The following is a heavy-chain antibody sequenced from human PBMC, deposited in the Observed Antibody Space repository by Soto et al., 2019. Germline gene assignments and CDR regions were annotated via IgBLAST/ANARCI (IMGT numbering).Heavy chain of an antibody. D-gene: IGHD3-3*01. J-gene: IGHJ6*02. CDR3: AMSIFGPVWMDV. Sequence: LRLSCAASGFTFSSYWMSWVRQAPGKGLEWVANIKQDGSGKYYVDSVKGRFTISRDNAKNSLYLQMNSLRAEDTAVYYCAMSIFGPVWMDVWGQGTTVTVSS. CDR1: GFTFSSYW. V-gene: IGHV3-7*03. CDR2: IKQDGSGK.